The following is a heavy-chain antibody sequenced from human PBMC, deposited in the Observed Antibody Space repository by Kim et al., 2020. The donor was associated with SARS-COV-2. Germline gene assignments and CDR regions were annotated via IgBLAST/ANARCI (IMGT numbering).Heavy chain of an antibody. CDR3: ARPGGYGEAFDY. CDR2: IIPILGIA. J-gene: IGHJ4*02. CDR1: GGTFSSYA. V-gene: IGHV1-69*04. D-gene: IGHD3-10*01. Sequence: SVKVSCKASGGTFSSYAISWVRQAPGQGLEWMGRIIPILGIANYAQKFQGRVTMTADKSTSTAYMELSSLRSEDTAVYYCARPGGYGEAFDYWGQGTLVTVSP.